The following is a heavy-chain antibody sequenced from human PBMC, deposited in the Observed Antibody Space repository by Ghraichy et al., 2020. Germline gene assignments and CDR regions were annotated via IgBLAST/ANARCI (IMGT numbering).Heavy chain of an antibody. J-gene: IGHJ4*02. CDR2: IYYSGST. V-gene: IGHV4-39*01. CDR1: GGSISSSSYY. Sequence: SETLSLTCTVSGGSISSSSYYWGWIRQPPGKGLEWIGSIYYSGSTYYNPSLKSRVTISVDTSKNQFSLKLSSVTAADTAVYYCARPQGGIATIDYWGQGTLVTVSS. CDR3: ARPQGGIATIDY. D-gene: IGHD6-13*01.